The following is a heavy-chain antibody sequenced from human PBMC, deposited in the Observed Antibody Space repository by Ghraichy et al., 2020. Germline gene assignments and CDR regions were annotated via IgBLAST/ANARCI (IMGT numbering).Heavy chain of an antibody. D-gene: IGHD6-19*01. J-gene: IGHJ4*02. CDR3: ARGGNSSGWYFRYFDY. V-gene: IGHV1-2*05. Sequence: ASVKVSCKASGYTFTGYYMHWVRQAPGQGLEWMGRINPNSGGTNYAQKFQGRVTMTRDTSISTAYMELSRLRSDDTVVYYCARGGNSSGWYFRYFDYWGQGTLVTVSS. CDR2: INPNSGGT. CDR1: GYTFTGYY.